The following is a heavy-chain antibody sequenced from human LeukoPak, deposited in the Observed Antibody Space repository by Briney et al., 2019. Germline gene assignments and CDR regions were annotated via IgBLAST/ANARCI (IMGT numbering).Heavy chain of an antibody. CDR1: GFTFSRYG. CDR2: ISYDGSNK. J-gene: IGHJ6*02. Sequence: PGGSLRLSCAASGFTFSRYGMHWLRQAPGKGLEWVAVISYDGSNKYYEDSVKGRITISRDNSKNTLYLQMNSLRAEDTAVYYCAKSFWSGYSVNYYYYGMDVWGQGTTVTVSS. CDR3: AKSFWSGYSVNYYYYGMDV. D-gene: IGHD3-3*01. V-gene: IGHV3-30*18.